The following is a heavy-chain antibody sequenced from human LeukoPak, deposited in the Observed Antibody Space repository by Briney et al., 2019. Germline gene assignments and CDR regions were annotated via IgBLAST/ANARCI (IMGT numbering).Heavy chain of an antibody. J-gene: IGHJ4*02. Sequence: GGSLRLSCAASGFTFSSYSMNWVRQAPGKGLEWVSYISRGRPTIHYADSVKGRFTISRDNAKNSLYLQMNSLRDKDTAGYYCTRDPEALDNWGQGTLVTVSS. CDR3: TRDPEALDN. CDR2: ISRGRPTI. V-gene: IGHV3-48*02. CDR1: GFTFSSYS.